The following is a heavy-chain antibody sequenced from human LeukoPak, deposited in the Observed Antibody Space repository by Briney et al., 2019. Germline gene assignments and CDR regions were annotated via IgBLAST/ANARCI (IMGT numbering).Heavy chain of an antibody. J-gene: IGHJ5*02. CDR2: IYYSGST. D-gene: IGHD3-22*01. CDR1: GGSISSGDYY. V-gene: IGHV4-30-4*01. CDR3: ARETDYYDSGGYYLQWFDP. Sequence: SETLSLTCTVSGGSISSGDYYWSWIRQPPGKGLEWLGYIYYSGSTSYNPSLKSRVTISLDTSKNQFSLKLSSVTAADTAVYYCARETDYYDSGGYYLQWFDPWGQGTLVTVSS.